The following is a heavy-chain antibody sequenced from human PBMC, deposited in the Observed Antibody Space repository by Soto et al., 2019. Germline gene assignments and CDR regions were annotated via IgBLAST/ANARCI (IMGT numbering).Heavy chain of an antibody. Sequence: ESGGGLVQPGGSLRLSCAASGFTFSSYAMSWVRQAPGKGLEWVSAISGSGGSTYYADSVKGRFTISRDNSKNTLYLQMNSLRAEDTDVYYCAKVSWRGSLPRQYYYYYMDVWGKGTTVTVSS. CDR2: ISGSGGST. CDR1: GFTFSSYA. V-gene: IGHV3-23*01. CDR3: AKVSWRGSLPRQYYYYYMDV. D-gene: IGHD6-13*01. J-gene: IGHJ6*03.